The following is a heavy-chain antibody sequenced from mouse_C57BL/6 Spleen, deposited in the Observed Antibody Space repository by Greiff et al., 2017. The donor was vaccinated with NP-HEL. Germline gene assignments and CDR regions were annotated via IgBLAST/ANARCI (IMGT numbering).Heavy chain of an antibody. Sequence: EVKLQESGPGLVKPSQSLSLTCSVTGYSITSGYYWNWIRQFPGNKLEWMGYISYDGSNNYNPSLKNRISITRDTSKNQFFLKLNSVTTEDTATYYCAPELGSPFAYWGQGTLVTVSA. CDR1: GYSITSGYY. CDR3: APELGSPFAY. J-gene: IGHJ3*01. CDR2: ISYDGSN. D-gene: IGHD4-1*01. V-gene: IGHV3-6*01.